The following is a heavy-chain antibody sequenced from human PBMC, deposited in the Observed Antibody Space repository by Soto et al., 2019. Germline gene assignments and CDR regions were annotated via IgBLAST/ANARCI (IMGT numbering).Heavy chain of an antibody. CDR1: GGSISSGGYY. D-gene: IGHD3-3*01. V-gene: IGHV4-31*03. CDR2: IYYSGST. CDR3: AGERITIFGVVTSLVY. J-gene: IGHJ4*02. Sequence: SETLSLTCTVSGGSISSGGYYWSWIRQHPGKGLEWIGYIYYSGSTYYNPSLKSRVTISVDTSKNQFSLKLSSVTAADTAVYYCAGERITIFGVVTSLVYWGQGTLVTVSS.